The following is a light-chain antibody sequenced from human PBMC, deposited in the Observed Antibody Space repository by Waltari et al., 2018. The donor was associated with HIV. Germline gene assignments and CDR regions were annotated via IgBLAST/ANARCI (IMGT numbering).Light chain of an antibody. V-gene: IGKV3-15*01. CDR3: QQYNNWPPEMYA. J-gene: IGKJ2*01. CDR1: QSISSD. Sequence: EIVMTQSPATLSVSPGERATLSCRASQSISSDLAWYQQKPGQAPRLLIYGASTRAPGIPVKFTGSGSGTEFTLTIRSLQSEDFAIYYCQQYNNWPPEMYAFGQGTKLEMK. CDR2: GAS.